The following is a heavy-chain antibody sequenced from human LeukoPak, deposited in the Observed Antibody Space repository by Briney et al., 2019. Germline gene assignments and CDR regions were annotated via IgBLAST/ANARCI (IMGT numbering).Heavy chain of an antibody. CDR2: INPSGGST. J-gene: IGHJ3*02. CDR1: GYTFTSYY. Sequence: ASVKVSCKASGYTFTSYYMHWVRQAPGQRLEWMGIINPSGGSTSYAQKFQGRVTMTRDTSTSTVYMELSSLRSEDTAVYYCAKRFSSVAFDIWGQGTMVTVSS. V-gene: IGHV1-46*01. CDR3: AKRFSSVAFDI.